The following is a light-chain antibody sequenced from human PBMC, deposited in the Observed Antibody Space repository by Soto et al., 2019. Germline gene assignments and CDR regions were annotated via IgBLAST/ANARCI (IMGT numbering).Light chain of an antibody. CDR3: QQDYNYPLT. Sequence: AIQMTQSPSSLSASVGDRVTLTCRASQGIGNDLGWYQQKPGKAPNLLIYAASRLQNGVPSRFSGSGSGTDFTLTISSLRPEDSASYYCQQDYNYPLTFGGGTKVEI. V-gene: IGKV1-6*01. CDR2: AAS. CDR1: QGIGND. J-gene: IGKJ4*01.